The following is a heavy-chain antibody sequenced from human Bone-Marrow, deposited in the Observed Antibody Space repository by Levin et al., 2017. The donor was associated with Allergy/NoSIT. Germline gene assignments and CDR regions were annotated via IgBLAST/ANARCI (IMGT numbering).Heavy chain of an antibody. Sequence: ASVKVSCKASGYTFTDYYLHWVRQAPGQGLEWMGWINPNNGGTDYAQKFQGRVTMTWDTSISTVYMELSRLRSDDTAVYYCTRDHCTTTGCYEYYYYGMDVWGQGSTVAVSS. CDR3: TRDHCTTTGCYEYYYYGMDV. V-gene: IGHV1-2*02. CDR1: GYTFTDYY. CDR2: INPNNGGT. D-gene: IGHD2-2*01. J-gene: IGHJ6*02.